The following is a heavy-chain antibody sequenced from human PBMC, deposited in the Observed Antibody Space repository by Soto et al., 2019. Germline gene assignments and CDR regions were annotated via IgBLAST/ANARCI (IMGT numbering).Heavy chain of an antibody. J-gene: IGHJ3*02. CDR1: GFTFSSYG. CDR3: AGDYYIDAFDI. V-gene: IGHV3-33*01. Sequence: GGSLRLSCAASGFTFSSYGMHWVRQAPGKGLEWVALIWYDGSRKYYADSVKGRFTISRDNSKNTLYLQMNSLRVEDTAVYYCAGDYYIDAFDIWGQGTMVTVSS. D-gene: IGHD3-10*01. CDR2: IWYDGSRK.